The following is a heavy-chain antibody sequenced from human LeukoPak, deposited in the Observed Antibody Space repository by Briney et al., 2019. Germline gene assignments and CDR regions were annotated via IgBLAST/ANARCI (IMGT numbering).Heavy chain of an antibody. J-gene: IGHJ3*02. D-gene: IGHD5-24*01. Sequence: GGSLRLSCATSGFTFPTFWMAWVRQAPGKGLEWVAKIKEDGSEKDYVDSVKGRFTIYRDNAKNSLHLQMNYLRAEDTAVYYCARMQMDTGYRPFDIWGQGTMVAVSS. CDR3: ARMQMDTGYRPFDI. CDR1: GFTFPTFW. CDR2: IKEDGSEK. V-gene: IGHV3-7*01.